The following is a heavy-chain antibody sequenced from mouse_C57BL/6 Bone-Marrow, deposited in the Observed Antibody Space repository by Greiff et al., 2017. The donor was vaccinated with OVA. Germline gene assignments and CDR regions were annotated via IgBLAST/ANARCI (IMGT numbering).Heavy chain of an antibody. V-gene: IGHV1-15*01. CDR1: GYTFTDYE. CDR2: IDPETGGT. J-gene: IGHJ2*01. Sequence: QVQLQQSGAELVRPGASVTLSCKASGYTFTDYEMHWVKQTPVHGLEWIGAIDPETGGTAYNQKFKGKAILTADKSASTAYKELRSLTSEDSAVYYCTRCYFDYWGQGTTLTVST. CDR3: TRCYFDY.